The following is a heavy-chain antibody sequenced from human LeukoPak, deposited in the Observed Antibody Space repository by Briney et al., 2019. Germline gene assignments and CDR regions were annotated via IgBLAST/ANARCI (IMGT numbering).Heavy chain of an antibody. CDR2: INPSGCST. CDR3: ARVRCSGGSCHRGAFDI. CDR1: GYTFTSYY. D-gene: IGHD2-15*01. V-gene: IGHV1-46*01. J-gene: IGHJ3*02. Sequence: GASVKVSCKASGYTFTSYYMHWVRQAPGQGLEWMGIINPSGCSTSYAQKFQGRVTMTRDMSTSTVYMELSSLRSEDTAVYYCARVRCSGGSCHRGAFDIWGQGTMVTVSS.